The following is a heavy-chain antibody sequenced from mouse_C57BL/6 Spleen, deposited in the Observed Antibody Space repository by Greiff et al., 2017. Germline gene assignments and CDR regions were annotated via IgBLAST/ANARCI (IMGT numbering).Heavy chain of an antibody. CDR3: NYGTHFDY. Sequence: EVMLVESGGGLVQPGGSMKLSCVASGFTFSNYWMNWVRQSPEKGLEWVAQLRLKSDNYATHYAESVKGRFTISRDDSKSSIYLQMNNLRAKDTGIYYCNYGTHFDYWGQGTTLTVSS. D-gene: IGHD2-1*01. V-gene: IGHV6-3*01. J-gene: IGHJ2*01. CDR1: GFTFSNYW. CDR2: LRLKSDNYAT.